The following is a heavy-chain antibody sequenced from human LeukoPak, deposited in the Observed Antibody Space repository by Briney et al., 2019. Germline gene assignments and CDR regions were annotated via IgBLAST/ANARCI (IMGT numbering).Heavy chain of an antibody. CDR1: GFTFDFYT. V-gene: IGHV3-21*01. Sequence: GGSLRLSCVASGFTFDFYTMDWLRQAPGKGPEWVASIHDSSNYIHYADSVRGRFTISRDNTRNSLFLQMNSLRDEDTAIYYCARDLHYAFDIWGQGTVVTVSS. CDR2: IHDSSNYI. D-gene: IGHD3-10*01. CDR3: ARDLHYAFDI. J-gene: IGHJ3*02.